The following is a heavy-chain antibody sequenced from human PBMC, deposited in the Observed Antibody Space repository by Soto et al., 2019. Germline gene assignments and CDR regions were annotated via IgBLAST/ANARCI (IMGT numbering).Heavy chain of an antibody. Sequence: QVQLVQSGAEVKKPGSSVKVSCKASGGTFSSYTISWVRQAPGQGLEWMGRIIPILGIANYAQKFQGRVTITADKSTSTAYMELSSLRSGGGAVYYCARLTGLAEWGQGTLVTVSS. V-gene: IGHV1-69*02. D-gene: IGHD3-9*01. CDR3: ARLTGLAE. CDR1: GGTFSSYT. CDR2: IIPILGIA. J-gene: IGHJ4*02.